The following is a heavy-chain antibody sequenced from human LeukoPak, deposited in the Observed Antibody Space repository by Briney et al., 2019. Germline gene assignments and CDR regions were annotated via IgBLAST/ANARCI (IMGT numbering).Heavy chain of an antibody. CDR1: GYTFSGYY. CDR2: IHPKSGDT. J-gene: IGHJ4*02. D-gene: IGHD5-18*01. Sequence: ASVKVSCKASGYTFSGYYLHWVRQAPGQGPEWMGWIHPKSGDTKYAPKFLGRVTLTRDTSATIVYMDLTWLTSDDTAVYYCSRGSGISYGGIDYWGQGTLVTVSS. CDR3: SRGSGISYGGIDY. V-gene: IGHV1-2*02.